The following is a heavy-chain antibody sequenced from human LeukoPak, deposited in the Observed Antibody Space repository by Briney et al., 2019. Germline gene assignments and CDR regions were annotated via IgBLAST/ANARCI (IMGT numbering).Heavy chain of an antibody. J-gene: IGHJ4*02. D-gene: IGHD1-7*01. CDR1: GGSISRSSYW. CDR2: IYYGGTT. V-gene: IGHV4-39*01. CDR3: ASRTMGTKSIDY. Sequence: SETLPLTCTVSGGSISRSSYWWDWIRQPPGKGLEWIGSIYYGGTTYYNSSLKSRVTISVDTSKMQFSLKLSSVTAADTAVYYCASRTMGTKSIDYWGQGTLVTVSS.